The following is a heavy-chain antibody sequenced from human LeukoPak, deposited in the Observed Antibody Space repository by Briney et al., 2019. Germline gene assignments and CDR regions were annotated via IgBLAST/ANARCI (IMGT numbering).Heavy chain of an antibody. V-gene: IGHV4-34*01. CDR2: INHRRNT. D-gene: IGHD2-8*01. Sequence: SETLSLTCSVYGGSFSGYYWSWIRQPPGRGLEWIGEINHRRNTNYNPSLKSRVTISVDTSKNQFSLKLSSVTAADTAVYYCARPLDCTNGVCYAFDNWGQGTLVTVSS. J-gene: IGHJ4*02. CDR3: ARPLDCTNGVCYAFDN. CDR1: GGSFSGYY.